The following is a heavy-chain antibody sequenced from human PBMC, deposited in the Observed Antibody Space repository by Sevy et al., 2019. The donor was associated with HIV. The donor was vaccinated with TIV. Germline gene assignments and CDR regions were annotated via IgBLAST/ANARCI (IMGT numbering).Heavy chain of an antibody. CDR3: ARAPSFGDYDYVWGSYRTSFNWFDP. CDR1: GYTFTSYD. CDR2: MNPNSGNT. D-gene: IGHD3-16*02. V-gene: IGHV1-8*01. J-gene: IGHJ5*02. Sequence: ASVKVSCKASGYTFTSYDINWVRQATGQGLEWMGWMNPNSGNTGYAQKFQGRVTMTRNTSISTAYMELRSLRSEDTAVYYCARAPSFGDYDYVWGSYRTSFNWFDPWGQGTLVTVSS.